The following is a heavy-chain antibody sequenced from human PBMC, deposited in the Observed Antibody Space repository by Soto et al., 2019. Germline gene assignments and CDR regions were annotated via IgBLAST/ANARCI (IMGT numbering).Heavy chain of an antibody. J-gene: IGHJ4*02. CDR1: GGSISSSSYY. D-gene: IGHD6-19*01. Sequence: QLQLQESGPGLVKPSETLSLTCTVSGGSISSSSYYWGWIRQPPGKGLEWIGSIYYSGSTYYNPSLKSRVTISVDTSKNQFSLKLSSVTAADTAVYYCARLGAVAGTGAFDYWGQGTLVTVSS. CDR3: ARLGAVAGTGAFDY. V-gene: IGHV4-39*01. CDR2: IYYSGST.